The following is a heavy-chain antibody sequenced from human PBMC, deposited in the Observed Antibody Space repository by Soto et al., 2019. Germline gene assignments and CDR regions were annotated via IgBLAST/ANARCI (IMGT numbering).Heavy chain of an antibody. CDR1: GFTFSSYA. V-gene: IGHV3-30-3*01. J-gene: IGHJ6*02. D-gene: IGHD3-9*01. Sequence: GGSLRLSCAASGFTFSSYAMHWVRQAPGKGLEWVAVISYDGSNKYYADSVKGRFTISRDNSKNTLYLQMNSLRAEDTAVYYCAMGANNSRYFDWLLLVSRDHYYYYGMDVWGQGTTVTVSS. CDR2: ISYDGSNK. CDR3: AMGANNSRYFDWLLLVSRDHYYYYGMDV.